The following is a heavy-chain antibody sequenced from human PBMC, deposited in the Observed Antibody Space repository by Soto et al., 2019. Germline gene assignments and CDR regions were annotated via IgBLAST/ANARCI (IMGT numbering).Heavy chain of an antibody. V-gene: IGHV4-39*01. Sequence: SETLSLTCTVSGGSISSYYWGWIRQPPGKGLEWIGSIYYSGSTYYNPSLKSRVTISVDTSKNQFSLKLSSVTAADTAVYYCARPYGSGGVWYYYGMDVWGQGTTVTVSS. J-gene: IGHJ6*02. CDR3: ARPYGSGGVWYYYGMDV. CDR2: IYYSGST. D-gene: IGHD3-10*01. CDR1: GGSISSYY.